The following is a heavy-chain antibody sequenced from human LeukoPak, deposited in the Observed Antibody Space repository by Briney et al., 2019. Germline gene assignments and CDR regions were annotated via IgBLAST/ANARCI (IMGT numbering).Heavy chain of an antibody. J-gene: IGHJ4*02. CDR1: GFTFSTYA. V-gene: IGHV3-23*01. CDR3: AKDPGIVATIADY. CDR2: IGGSGDST. Sequence: PGGSLRLSCAASGFTFSTYAMSWVRQAPGEGLEWVSRIGGSGDSTYYAESVKGRFTISRDNSKNTLSLQMNSLRAEDTAIYYCAKDPGIVATIADYWGQGTLVTVSS. D-gene: IGHD5-12*01.